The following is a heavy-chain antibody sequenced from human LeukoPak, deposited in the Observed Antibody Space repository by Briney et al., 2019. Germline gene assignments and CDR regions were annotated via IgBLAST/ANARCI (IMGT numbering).Heavy chain of an antibody. V-gene: IGHV3-33*06. CDR3: AKDAGYSSGWYDY. D-gene: IGHD6-19*01. CDR2: IWYDGSNK. J-gene: IGHJ4*02. Sequence: GSLRLSCAASGFTFSSYGMHWVRQAPGKGLEWVAVIWYDGSNKYYADSVKGRFTISRDNSKNTLYLQMNSLRAEDTAVYYCAKDAGYSSGWYDYWGQGTLVTVSS. CDR1: GFTFSSYG.